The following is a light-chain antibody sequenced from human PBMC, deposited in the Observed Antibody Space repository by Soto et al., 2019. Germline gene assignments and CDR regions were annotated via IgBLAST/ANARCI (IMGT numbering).Light chain of an antibody. CDR3: QQYYSYPLT. CDR2: AAS. J-gene: IGKJ4*01. V-gene: IGKV1-8*01. Sequence: AIRMTQSPSSFSASTGDRVTITCRASQGISSYLAWYQQKPGKAPKLLIYAASTLQSGVPSRFSGSGSGTDFTLTIICLQSEDFATYYFQQYYSYPLTFGGGTKVEIK. CDR1: QGISSY.